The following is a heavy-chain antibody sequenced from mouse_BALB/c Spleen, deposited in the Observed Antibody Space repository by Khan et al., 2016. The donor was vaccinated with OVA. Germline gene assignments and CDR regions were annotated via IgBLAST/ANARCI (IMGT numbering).Heavy chain of an antibody. CDR2: IGYSGST. D-gene: IGHD1-1*01. V-gene: IGHV3-2*02. CDR3: SSGMLLLQYPDNFDN. J-gene: IGHJ2*01. CDR1: GLSITSAYV. Sequence: EVKLLESGPGLLKPSQTLSLTCTVTGLSITSAYVWNWIRQFPGNKLEWMAYIGYSGSTTYNPSLRSRTSITRDTSKNQFFLQLNSVTTEDTATCYWSSGMLLLQYPDNFDNWGQGTTLTVSS.